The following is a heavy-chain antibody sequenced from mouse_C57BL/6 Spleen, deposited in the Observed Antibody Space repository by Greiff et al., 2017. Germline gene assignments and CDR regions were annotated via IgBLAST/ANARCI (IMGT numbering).Heavy chain of an antibody. V-gene: IGHV1-63*01. D-gene: IGHD2-1*01. CDR2: IYPGGGYT. J-gene: IGHJ4*01. CDR3: AREGGKRAMDY. CDR1: GYTFTNYW. Sequence: VQLQQSGAELVRPGTSVKMSCKASGYTFTNYWIGWAKQRPGHGLEWIGDIYPGGGYTNYNEKFKGKATLTADKSSSTAYMQFSSLTSEDSAIYYCAREGGKRAMDYWGQGTSVTVSS.